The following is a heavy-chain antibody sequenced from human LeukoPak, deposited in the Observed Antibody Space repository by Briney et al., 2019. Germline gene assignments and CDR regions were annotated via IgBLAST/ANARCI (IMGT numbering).Heavy chain of an antibody. J-gene: IGHJ5*02. CDR1: VFTFSNYW. Sequence: QPGGSLRLPCAASVFTFSNYWMLWVRQATGKALVWVSRNNSDGSSISYADSVKGRFTISRDNAKNTLYLQMNSLRAEATAVYYCARGPAAGRFRVLHGRVVRGVNTFDPWGQGTLVTVSS. V-gene: IGHV3-74*01. CDR2: NNSDGSSI. CDR3: ARGPAAGRFRVLHGRVVRGVNTFDP. D-gene: IGHD3-10*01.